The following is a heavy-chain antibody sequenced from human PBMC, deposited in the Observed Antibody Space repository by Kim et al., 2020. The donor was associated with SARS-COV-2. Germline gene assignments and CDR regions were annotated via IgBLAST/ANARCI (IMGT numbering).Heavy chain of an antibody. D-gene: IGHD6-6*01. V-gene: IGHV1-2*06. J-gene: IGHJ6*02. Sequence: ASVKVSCKAPGYTFTGYYMHWVRQAPGQGLEWMGRINPNSGGTNYAQKFQGRVTMTRDTSISTAYMELSRLRSDDTAVYYCARDDSKQLVLYYYYGMDVWGQGTTVTVSS. CDR2: INPNSGGT. CDR3: ARDDSKQLVLYYYYGMDV. CDR1: GYTFTGYY.